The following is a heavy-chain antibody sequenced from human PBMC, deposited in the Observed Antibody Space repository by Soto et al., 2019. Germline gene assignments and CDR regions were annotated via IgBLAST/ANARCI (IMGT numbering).Heavy chain of an antibody. Sequence: PSETLSLTCTVSGGSISSYYWSWIRQPPGKGLEWIGYIYYSGSTNYNPSLKSRVTISVVTSKNQFSLKLSSVTAADTAVYYCARGVKDYDFWSGSRGFWYFDYWGQGTLVTVSS. CDR1: GGSISSYY. V-gene: IGHV4-59*01. CDR2: IYYSGST. CDR3: ARGVKDYDFWSGSRGFWYFDY. J-gene: IGHJ4*02. D-gene: IGHD3-3*01.